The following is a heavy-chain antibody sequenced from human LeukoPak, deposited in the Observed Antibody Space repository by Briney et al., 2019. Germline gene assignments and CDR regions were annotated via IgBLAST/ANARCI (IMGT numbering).Heavy chain of an antibody. Sequence: SETLSLTCTVSGGSISSYYWSWIRQPPGKGLEWIGYIYYSGSTNYNPSLKSRVTISVDTSKNQFSLKLSSVTAADTAVYYCARGRLLYSSGWPFDYWGQGTPVTVSS. CDR3: ARGRLLYSSGWPFDY. CDR2: IYYSGST. D-gene: IGHD6-19*01. CDR1: GGSISSYY. J-gene: IGHJ4*02. V-gene: IGHV4-59*01.